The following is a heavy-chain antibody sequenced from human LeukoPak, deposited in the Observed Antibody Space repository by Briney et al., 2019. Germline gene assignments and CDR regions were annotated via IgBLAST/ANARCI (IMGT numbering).Heavy chain of an antibody. D-gene: IGHD5-24*01. Sequence: GGSLRLSCAASGFTFSSYWMSWVRQAPGKGLEWVSYISSSSSTIYYADSVKGRFTISRDNAKNSLYLQMNSLRDEDTAVYYCARASRRDGYNSNLDFDYWGQGTLVTVSS. CDR1: GFTFSSYW. CDR2: ISSSSSTI. CDR3: ARASRRDGYNSNLDFDY. J-gene: IGHJ4*02. V-gene: IGHV3-48*02.